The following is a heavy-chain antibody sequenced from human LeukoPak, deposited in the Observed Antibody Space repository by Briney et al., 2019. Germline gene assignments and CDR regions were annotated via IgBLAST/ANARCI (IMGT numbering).Heavy chain of an antibody. V-gene: IGHV3-53*01. CDR3: VAAAQGG. CDR2: IYSGGST. CDR1: GFTVSSNY. D-gene: IGHD6-25*01. J-gene: IGHJ4*02. Sequence: GGSLRLSCAASGFTVSSNYMSWVRQAPGKGLEWVSVIYSGGSTYYADSVKGRFTISRDNSKNTMYLQMNSLRGDDTALYYCVAAAQGGGGQGTLVTVSS.